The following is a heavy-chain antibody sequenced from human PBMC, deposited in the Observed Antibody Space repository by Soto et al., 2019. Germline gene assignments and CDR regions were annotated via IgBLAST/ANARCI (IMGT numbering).Heavy chain of an antibody. Sequence: GGSLRLSCAASRFTFSSYAMSWVRQAPGKEFEWVSTISDSGDSTYYADSVKGRFTISRDNSKNTLYLQMSSLRAGDTAVYYCTKLYFRGRYCTSSTCNNYWGQGTLVTVSS. CDR1: RFTFSSYA. V-gene: IGHV3-23*01. CDR3: TKLYFRGRYCTSSTCNNY. CDR2: ISDSGDST. D-gene: IGHD2-2*01. J-gene: IGHJ4*02.